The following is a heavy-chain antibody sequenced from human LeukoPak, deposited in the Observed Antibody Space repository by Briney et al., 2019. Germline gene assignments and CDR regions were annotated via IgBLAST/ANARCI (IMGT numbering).Heavy chain of an antibody. CDR2: ISYDGSNK. J-gene: IGHJ4*02. Sequence: GGSLRLSCAASGFTFSGYPIHWVRQAPGKGLEWVAVISYDGSNKYYADSVKGRFTISRDNSKNTLYLQMNSLRAEDTAVYYCVKGLVQTTMSYSVDYWGQGALVTVSS. CDR3: VKGLVQTTMSYSVDY. CDR1: GFTFSGYP. D-gene: IGHD1-1*01. V-gene: IGHV3-30-3*02.